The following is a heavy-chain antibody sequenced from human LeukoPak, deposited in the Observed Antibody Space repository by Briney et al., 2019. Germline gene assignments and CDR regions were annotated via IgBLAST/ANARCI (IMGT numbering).Heavy chain of an antibody. CDR1: GYSISSGYY. CDR2: IYHSGST. V-gene: IGHV4-38-2*01. CDR3: ARRSLGTIDY. D-gene: IGHD3/OR15-3a*01. J-gene: IGHJ4*02. Sequence: KPSETLSLTCAVSGYSISSGYYWGWIRQPPGQGLEWIGSIYHSGSTYYNPSLKSRVTISVDTSKNQFSLKLSSVTAADTAVSYCARRSLGTIDYWGQGTLVTVSS.